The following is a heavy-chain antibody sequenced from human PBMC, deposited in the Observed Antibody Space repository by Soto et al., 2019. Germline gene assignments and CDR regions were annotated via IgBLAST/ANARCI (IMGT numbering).Heavy chain of an antibody. CDR2: IAGPTPYI. CDR3: ARTPRGHDSAHCFDW. CDR1: GFDFNTYT. D-gene: IGHD3-16*01. Sequence: EVQLVESGGGLVRPGLSLRLSCAGSGFDFNTYTLNWVRQAPGKGLEWIASIAGPTPYIYYAGSVRGRFTISRDNAKNSLSLQMSRRRAGATGGCYCARTPRGHDSAHCFDWWGQGTLGIVSS. V-gene: IGHV3-21*02. J-gene: IGHJ4*02.